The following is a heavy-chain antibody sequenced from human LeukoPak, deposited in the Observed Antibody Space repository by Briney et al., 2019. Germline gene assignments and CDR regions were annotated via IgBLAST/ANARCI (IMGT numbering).Heavy chain of an antibody. CDR1: GYTLTELS. CDR2: FYPEDGET. Sequence: ASVNVSCKVSGYTLTELSMHWVRQAPGKGLEWMGGFYPEDGETIYAQKFRGRVTMTEDTSTDTAYMELSSLRSEDTAVYYCATPGPLGFLEWPWDHFDYWGQGTLVTVSS. CDR3: ATPGPLGFLEWPWDHFDY. J-gene: IGHJ4*02. D-gene: IGHD3-3*01. V-gene: IGHV1-24*01.